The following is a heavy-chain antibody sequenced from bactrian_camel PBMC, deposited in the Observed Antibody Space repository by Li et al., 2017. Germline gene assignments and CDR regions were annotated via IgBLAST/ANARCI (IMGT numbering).Heavy chain of an antibody. V-gene: IGHV3S31*01. CDR1: GFTFSSYA. D-gene: IGHD7*01. J-gene: IGHJ4*01. CDR3: VSSDGGGWK. Sequence: VQLVESGGGLVQPGGSLRLSCAASGFTFSSYAMSWVRQAPGKGLEWVSAINSGGGSTYYADSVKGRFTISRDNAKNTLYLQMNSLKPDDAAVYYCVSSDGGGWKWGQGTQVTVS. CDR2: INSGGGST.